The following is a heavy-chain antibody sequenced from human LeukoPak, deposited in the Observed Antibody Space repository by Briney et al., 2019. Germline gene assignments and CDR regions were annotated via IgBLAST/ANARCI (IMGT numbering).Heavy chain of an antibody. V-gene: IGHV4-59*01. D-gene: IGHD2-15*01. J-gene: IGHJ4*02. CDR2: IYYSGST. CDR1: RGSISSYY. CDR3: AREVDCSGGSCYHFDY. Sequence: SETLSLTCTVSRGSISSYYWSWIRQPPGKGLEWIGYIYYSGSTNYNPSLKSRVTISVDTSKNQFSLKLSSVTAADTAVYYCAREVDCSGGSCYHFDYWGQGTLVTVSS.